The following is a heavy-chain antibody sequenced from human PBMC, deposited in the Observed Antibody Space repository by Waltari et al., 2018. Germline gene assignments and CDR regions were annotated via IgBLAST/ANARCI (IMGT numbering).Heavy chain of an antibody. V-gene: IGHV4-34*01. CDR1: GGSFSGYY. D-gene: IGHD1-20*01. CDR3: ARGLDNVKTGY. Sequence: QVQLQQWGAGLLKSSETLSLTCAVYGGSFSGYYGSWIRQPPGKELEWIGEIHPSGSTDYKSSLQSRVTIMLDTSKNHLSLKLTSVTAADTAVYYCARGLDNVKTGYWGQGTLVTVSS. J-gene: IGHJ4*02. CDR2: IHPSGST.